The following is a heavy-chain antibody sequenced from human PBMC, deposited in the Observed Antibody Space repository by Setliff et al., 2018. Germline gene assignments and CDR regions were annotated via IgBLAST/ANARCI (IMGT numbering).Heavy chain of an antibody. D-gene: IGHD6-25*01. V-gene: IGHV1-8*03. CDR1: GYTFTSYD. CDR3: ARDLYNSGSDY. J-gene: IGHJ4*02. Sequence: GASVKVSCKASGYTFTSYDINWVRQATGQGLEWMGWMKPNSGNTGYAQKFQGRVTITRNTSIITAYMELSSLSSDYTAVYYCARDLYNSGSDYWGQGTPVTVSS. CDR2: MKPNSGNT.